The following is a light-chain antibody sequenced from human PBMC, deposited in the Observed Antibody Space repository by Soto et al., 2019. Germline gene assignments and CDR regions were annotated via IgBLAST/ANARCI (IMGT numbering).Light chain of an antibody. CDR1: SSDVGGYNY. V-gene: IGLV2-14*01. CDR3: TSYTSSSPYV. J-gene: IGLJ1*01. CDR2: EVR. Sequence: QSALTQPASVSGSPGQSITISCTGTSSDVGGYNYVSWYQQHPGKAPKLMIYEVRNRPSGISNRFSGSKSGNTASLTISGLQAEDEAAYYCTSYTSSSPYVFGTGTKLTVL.